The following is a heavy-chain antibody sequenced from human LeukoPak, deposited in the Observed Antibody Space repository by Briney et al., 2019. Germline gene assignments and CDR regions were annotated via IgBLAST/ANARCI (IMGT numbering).Heavy chain of an antibody. V-gene: IGHV1-46*01. J-gene: IGHJ5*02. CDR3: ARDNSVGDNAWWFDP. CDR1: GYTFTSYY. D-gene: IGHD1-26*01. CDR2: IIPVYGTT. Sequence: ASVKVSCKASGYTFTSYYMHWLRQAPGQGPEWMGSIIPVYGTTDFAQNFQNRVTITADKSTSTVYMHLTSLRSEDTAIYYCARDNSVGDNAWWFDPWGQGTLVTVSS.